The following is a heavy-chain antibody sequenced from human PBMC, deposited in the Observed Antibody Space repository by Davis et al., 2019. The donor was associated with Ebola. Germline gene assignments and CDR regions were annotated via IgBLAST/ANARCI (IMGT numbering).Heavy chain of an antibody. V-gene: IGHV3-30*04. CDR3: ARDIGYSDGWPDYYYDGMDV. Sequence: GESLKISCAASGFTFSSYDMHWVRQAPGKGLEWVAVISYDGSNKYYADSVKGRFTISRDNSKYMLYLQMNSLRAEDTAVYYCARDIGYSDGWPDYYYDGMDVWGQGTTVTVS. CDR2: ISYDGSNK. CDR1: GFTFSSYD. D-gene: IGHD6-19*01. J-gene: IGHJ6*02.